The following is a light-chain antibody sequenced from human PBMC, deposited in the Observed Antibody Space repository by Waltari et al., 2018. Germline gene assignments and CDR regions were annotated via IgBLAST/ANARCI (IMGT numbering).Light chain of an antibody. Sequence: ETLMTQSPATLSVSPGERFTLSCMASQRVTTNLAWYQQKPVQTPRLLIYRASTRDTGGPARLSGSGSVTEFTLTINALQCEEFAVYYCHQDNNWPPNTFGQGTLLEIK. J-gene: IGKJ2*01. CDR2: RAS. V-gene: IGKV3-15*01. CDR3: HQDNNWPPNT. CDR1: QRVTTN.